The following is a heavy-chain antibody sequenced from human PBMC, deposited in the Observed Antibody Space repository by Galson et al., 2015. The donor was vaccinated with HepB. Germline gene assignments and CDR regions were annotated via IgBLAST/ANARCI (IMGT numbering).Heavy chain of an antibody. D-gene: IGHD6-13*01. J-gene: IGHJ6*02. Sequence: SLRLSCAASGFTFSSYAMHWVRQAPGKGLEWVAVISYDGSNKYYADSVKGRFTISRDNSKNTLYLQMNSLRAEDTAVYYCAREVWAAAGMDYYYYYGTGYYYGMDVWGQGTTVTVSS. V-gene: IGHV3-30*04. CDR2: ISYDGSNK. CDR3: AREVWAAAGMDYYYYYGTGYYYGMDV. CDR1: GFTFSSYA.